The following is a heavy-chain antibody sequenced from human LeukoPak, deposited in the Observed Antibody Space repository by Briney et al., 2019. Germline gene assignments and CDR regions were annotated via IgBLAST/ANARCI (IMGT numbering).Heavy chain of an antibody. CDR1: GFTFSSYW. CDR2: IKQDGSEK. J-gene: IGHJ4*02. V-gene: IGHV3-7*03. Sequence: GGSLRLSCAASGFTFSSYWMSWVRQAPGKGLEWVANIKQDGSEKYYVDSVKGRFTISRDNAKNSLYLQMNSLRAEDTAVYYCARLTGPRPMVRGVIIDNTWGQGTLVTVSS. CDR3: ARLTGPRPMVRGVIIDNT. D-gene: IGHD3-10*01.